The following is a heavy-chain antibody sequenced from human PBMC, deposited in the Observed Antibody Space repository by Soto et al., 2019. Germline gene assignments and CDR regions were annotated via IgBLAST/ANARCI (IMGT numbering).Heavy chain of an antibody. CDR1: GGSFSAYY. D-gene: IGHD3-22*01. J-gene: IGHJ4*02. Sequence: SETLSLTCAVYGGSFSAYYWSWIRQPPGKGLEWIGEINHSGGTSYNPSLKSRVTISVDTSKSQFSLKLTSVTAADRAVYYCARGSVDTVDISGFYEYWGQGTTVTVYS. CDR3: ARGSVDTVDISGFYEY. CDR2: INHSGGT. V-gene: IGHV4-34*01.